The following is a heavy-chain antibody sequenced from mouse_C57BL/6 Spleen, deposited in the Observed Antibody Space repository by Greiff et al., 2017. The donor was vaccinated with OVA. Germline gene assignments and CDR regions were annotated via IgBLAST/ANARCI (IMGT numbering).Heavy chain of an antibody. CDR2: ISTYYGDA. CDR3: ARRAHDYGSSPYWDFDV. Sequence: QVQLQQSGPELVRPGVSVKISCKGSGYTFTDYAMHWVKQSHAKSLEWIGVISTYYGDASYNQKFKDKATLTVDKSSSTAYMELASLTSEDSAVYYCARRAHDYGSSPYWDFDVWGTGTTVTVSS. D-gene: IGHD1-1*01. CDR1: GYTFTDYA. V-gene: IGHV1-67*01. J-gene: IGHJ1*03.